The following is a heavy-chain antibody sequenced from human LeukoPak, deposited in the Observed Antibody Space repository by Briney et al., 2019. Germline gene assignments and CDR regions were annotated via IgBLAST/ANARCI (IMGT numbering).Heavy chain of an antibody. V-gene: IGHV4-59*01. D-gene: IGHD1-7*01. J-gene: IGHJ4*02. CDR2: IYYSGST. Sequence: SETLSLTCTVSGGSISSYYWSWIRQPPGKGLEWIGYIYYSGSTKYNPSLKSRVTISVDASKTQFSLKLNSVTAADTAVYYCSRGSRELYYFDYWGQGTLVTVSS. CDR1: GGSISSYY. CDR3: SRGSRELYYFDY.